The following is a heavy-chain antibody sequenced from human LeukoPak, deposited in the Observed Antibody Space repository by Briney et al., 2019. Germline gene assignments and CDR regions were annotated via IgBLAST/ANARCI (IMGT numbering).Heavy chain of an antibody. V-gene: IGHV3-23*01. D-gene: IGHD2-21*02. CDR3: ARDATRGGDNDY. CDR2: LSGDTDHA. CDR1: GFTFDTYT. Sequence: GGSLRLSCAASGFTFDTYTMSWVRQAPGKGLEWVSALSGDTDHAYFANSVRGRFNISRDNPENTLYLQMNSLRAEDTAVYYCARDATRGGDNDYWGQGTRVIVSS. J-gene: IGHJ4*02.